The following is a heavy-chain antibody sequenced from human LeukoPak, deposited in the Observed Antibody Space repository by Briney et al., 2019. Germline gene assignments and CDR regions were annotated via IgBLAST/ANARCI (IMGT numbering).Heavy chain of an antibody. J-gene: IGHJ6*03. Sequence: ASVKVSCKASGYTFTAYYIHWVRKAPGQGLEWMGWINPNSGGTNYAQKFQGRVTMTRDTSISTAYMELSRLRSDDTAVYYCARAPGDGYKPPGYYYYMDVWGKGTTVTVSS. CDR1: GYTFTAYY. CDR3: ARAPGDGYKPPGYYYYMDV. V-gene: IGHV1-2*02. D-gene: IGHD5-24*01. CDR2: INPNSGGT.